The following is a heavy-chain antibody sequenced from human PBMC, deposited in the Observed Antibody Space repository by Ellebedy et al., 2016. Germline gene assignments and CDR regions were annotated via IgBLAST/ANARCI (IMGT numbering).Heavy chain of an antibody. V-gene: IGHV4-4*07. CDR1: GGSISGYY. D-gene: IGHD2-15*01. CDR2: IYTNEDT. Sequence: SETLSLXXTVSGGSISGYYWSWLRQPAGKGLEWIGRIYTNEDTNYNPSLKSRVTISVDTSNNQFSLKVTSVTAADSAVYYCAREDLGYCSGGSCPYYFDYWGQGTLVTVSS. CDR3: AREDLGYCSGGSCPYYFDY. J-gene: IGHJ4*02.